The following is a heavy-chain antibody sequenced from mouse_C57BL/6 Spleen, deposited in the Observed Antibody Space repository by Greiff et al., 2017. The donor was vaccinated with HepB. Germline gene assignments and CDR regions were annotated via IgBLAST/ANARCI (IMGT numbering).Heavy chain of an antibody. V-gene: IGHV1-55*01. D-gene: IGHD1-1*01. CDR1: GYTFTSYW. CDR2: IYPGSGST. Sequence: QVQLKQSGAELVKPGASVKMSCKASGYTFTSYWITWVKQRPGQGLEWIGDIYPGSGSTNYNEKFKSKATLTVDTSSSTAYMQLSSLTSEDSAVYYCARSRYGSRDYWGQGTTLTVSS. J-gene: IGHJ2*01. CDR3: ARSRYGSRDY.